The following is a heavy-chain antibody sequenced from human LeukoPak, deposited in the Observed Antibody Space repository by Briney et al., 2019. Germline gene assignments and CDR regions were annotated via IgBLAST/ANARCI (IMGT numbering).Heavy chain of an antibody. V-gene: IGHV1-18*03. CDR1: DYTVSSYA. CDR2: INTCNANT. J-gene: IGHJ6*03. Sequence: SVKLSCTAADYTVSSYAITWWRRAPGQQVKGWGWINTCNANTNYAQNLQGRVTMTTDTSTSTAYMELRSLRSDDMAVYSRARGEYDMDVWGKGTPVTVSS. CDR3: ARGEYDMDV.